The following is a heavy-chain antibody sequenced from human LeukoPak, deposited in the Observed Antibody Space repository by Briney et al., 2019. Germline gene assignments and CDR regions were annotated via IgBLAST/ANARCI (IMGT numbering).Heavy chain of an antibody. V-gene: IGHV4-31*03. CDR2: IYHSGTT. D-gene: IGHD3-10*01. J-gene: IGHJ5*02. CDR3: ARYDGSAKGGWFDP. CDR1: GGSISSGGYY. Sequence: SETLSLTCTVSGGSISSGGYYWSWIRQHPGKGLEWIGYIYHSGTTYYNSSLESRVAISIDTSKNQFSLKVSSVTAADTAMYFCARYDGSAKGGWFDPWGQGTLVTVSS.